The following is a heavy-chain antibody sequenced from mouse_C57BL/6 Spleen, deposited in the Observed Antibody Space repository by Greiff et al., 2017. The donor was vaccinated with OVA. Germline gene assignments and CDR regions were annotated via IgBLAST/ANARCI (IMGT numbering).Heavy chain of an antibody. CDR2: ISSGGSYN. CDR1: GFTFSSYG. Sequence: EVKLVESGGDLVKPGGSLKLSCAASGFTFSSYGMSWVRQTPDKRLEWVATISSGGSYNYYPDSVKGRFTISRDNAKNTLYLQMSSLKSEDTAMYYCARDYGSSAFGYWGQGTTLTVSS. D-gene: IGHD1-1*01. V-gene: IGHV5-6*02. CDR3: ARDYGSSAFGY. J-gene: IGHJ2*01.